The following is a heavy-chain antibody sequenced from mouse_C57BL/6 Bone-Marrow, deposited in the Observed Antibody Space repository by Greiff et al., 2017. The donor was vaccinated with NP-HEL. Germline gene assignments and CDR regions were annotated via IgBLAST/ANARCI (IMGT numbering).Heavy chain of an antibody. Sequence: DVMLVESGEGLVKPGGSLKLSCAASGFTFSSYAMSWVRQTPEKRLEWVAYISSGGDYIYYADTVKGRFTISRDNARNTLYLQMSSLKSEDTAMYYCTRGSLLRPPGFDVWGTGTTVTVSS. D-gene: IGHD1-2*01. J-gene: IGHJ1*03. CDR2: ISSGGDYI. CDR3: TRGSLLRPPGFDV. CDR1: GFTFSSYA. V-gene: IGHV5-9-1*02.